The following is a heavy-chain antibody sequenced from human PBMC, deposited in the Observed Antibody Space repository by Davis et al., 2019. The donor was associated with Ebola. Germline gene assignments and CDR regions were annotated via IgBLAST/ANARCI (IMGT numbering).Heavy chain of an antibody. V-gene: IGHV4-4*02. CDR2: IYHSGST. CDR3: ARSLQDLRFLEWLALDY. J-gene: IGHJ4*02. Sequence: MPSETLSLTCAVSGGSISSSNWWSWVRQPPGKGLEWIGEIYHSGSTTYNPSLKSRVTISVDTSKNQFSLKLSSVTAADTAVYYCARSLQDLRFLEWLALDYWGQGTLVTVSS. D-gene: IGHD3-3*01. CDR1: GGSISSSNW.